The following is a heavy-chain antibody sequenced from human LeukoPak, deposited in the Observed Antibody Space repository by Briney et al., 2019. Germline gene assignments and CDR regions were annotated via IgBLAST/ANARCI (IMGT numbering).Heavy chain of an antibody. D-gene: IGHD5-18*01. CDR2: INHSGST. V-gene: IGHV4-34*01. CDR3: ARYLAYSYGRAYFDY. Sequence: SETLSLTCAVYGGSFSGYYWSWIRQPPGKGLEWIGEINHSGSTNYNPSLKSRVTISVDTSKNQFSLKLSSVTAADTAVYYCARYLAYSYGRAYFDYWGQGTLVTVSS. J-gene: IGHJ4*02. CDR1: GGSFSGYY.